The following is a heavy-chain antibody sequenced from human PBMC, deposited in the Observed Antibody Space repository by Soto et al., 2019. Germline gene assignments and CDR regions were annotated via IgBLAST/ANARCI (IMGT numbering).Heavy chain of an antibody. Sequence: GGSLRLSCAASGFTFSSYSMNWVRQAPGKGLEWVSFISGSSSYIYYADSLKGRFTISRDNAMNSLYLQMNSLRAEDTAVHYCAREDYSNFAYWGQGTLVTVPS. CDR1: GFTFSSYS. CDR3: AREDYSNFAY. CDR2: ISGSSSYI. V-gene: IGHV3-21*04. D-gene: IGHD4-4*01. J-gene: IGHJ4*02.